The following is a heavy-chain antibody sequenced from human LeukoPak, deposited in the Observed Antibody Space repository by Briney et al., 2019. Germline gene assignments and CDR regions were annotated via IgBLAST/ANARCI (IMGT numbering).Heavy chain of an antibody. CDR2: INHSGST. J-gene: IGHJ6*02. CDR3: AREECSGASCDALYYYYYYGVDV. D-gene: IGHD2-15*01. CDR1: GFTLSSYA. V-gene: IGHV4-34*01. Sequence: GSLRLSCAASGFTLSSYAMSWIRQPPGKGLEWIGEINHSGSTNYNPSLKSRVTISVDTSKNQFSLRLSSVTAADTAVYYCAREECSGASCDALYYYYYYGVDVWGQGTTVTVSS.